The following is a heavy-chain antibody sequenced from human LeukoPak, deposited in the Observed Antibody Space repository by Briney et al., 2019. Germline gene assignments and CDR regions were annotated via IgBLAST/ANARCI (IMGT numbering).Heavy chain of an antibody. J-gene: IGHJ6*03. V-gene: IGHV4-59*11. CDR1: GGSISSHY. Sequence: SETLSLTCTVSGGSISSHYWSWIRQPPGKGLEWIGYIYYSGSTNYNPSLKSRVTISVDTSKNQFSLKLSSVTAADTAVYYCARDAAGRRISDYYYYYYMDVWGKGTTVTVSS. CDR3: ARDAAGRRISDYYYYYYMDV. D-gene: IGHD6-13*01. CDR2: IYYSGST.